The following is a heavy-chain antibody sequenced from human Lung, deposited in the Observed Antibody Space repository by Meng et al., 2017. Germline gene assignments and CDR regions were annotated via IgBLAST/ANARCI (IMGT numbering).Heavy chain of an antibody. CDR1: GYSFTTYG. J-gene: IGHJ4*02. CDR2: INTDNGDT. V-gene: IGHV1-3*04. CDR3: ARDERGGPYYFDY. Sequence: QVQLVQSGAEVKTPGASVKVSCQASGYSFTTYGMHWLRQAPGQRLEWMGWINTDNGDTHYSQKFQGRVTITRDTSARTAYMELSSLRSEDTAVYFCARDERGGPYYFDYWGQGTLVTVSS.